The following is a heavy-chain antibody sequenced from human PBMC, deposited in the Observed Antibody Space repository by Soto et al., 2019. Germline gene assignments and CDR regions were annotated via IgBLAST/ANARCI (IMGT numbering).Heavy chain of an antibody. D-gene: IGHD5-18*01. V-gene: IGHV3-74*01. CDR2: IKTDGSTT. CDR3: AKREGNTYGLFH. J-gene: IGHJ4*02. CDR1: GFSFSSYW. Sequence: EVQLVESGGGLVQPGGSLRLSCAASGFSFSSYWIHWVRQAPGKGLVWVSRIKTDGSTTDYADSVKGRFTISRDNATNTLYLQMNSLRAEDTAVYYCAKREGNTYGLFHWGQGTLVTVSS.